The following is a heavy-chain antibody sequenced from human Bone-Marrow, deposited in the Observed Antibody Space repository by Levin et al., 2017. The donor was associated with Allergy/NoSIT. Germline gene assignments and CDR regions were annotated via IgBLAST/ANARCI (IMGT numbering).Heavy chain of an antibody. CDR2: IDASDSET. CDR3: AGHRTAALGSDY. Sequence: KVSCKGSGYSFTGYWITWVRQMPGIGLEWMGRIDASDSETKYSPSFQGVVTMSVDKSISTAYLPRSRLKVSDSALYYCAGHRTAALGSDYWGQGTLVTVSS. V-gene: IGHV5-10-1*01. D-gene: IGHD6-13*01. J-gene: IGHJ4*02. CDR1: GYSFTGYW.